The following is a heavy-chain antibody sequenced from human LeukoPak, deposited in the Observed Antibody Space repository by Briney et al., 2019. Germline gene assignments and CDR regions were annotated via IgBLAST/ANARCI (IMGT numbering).Heavy chain of an antibody. CDR1: GFTFSSYA. V-gene: IGHV3-23*01. Sequence: PGGSLRLSCATSGFTFSSYAMRWVRQAPGKGLEWVSAISGSGGSTYYADSVKGRSTISRDNSKNTLYLQMNSLRAEDTAVYYCAKDMTSSTSCPDYWGQGTLVTVSS. CDR2: ISGSGGST. D-gene: IGHD2-2*01. J-gene: IGHJ4*02. CDR3: AKDMTSSTSCPDY.